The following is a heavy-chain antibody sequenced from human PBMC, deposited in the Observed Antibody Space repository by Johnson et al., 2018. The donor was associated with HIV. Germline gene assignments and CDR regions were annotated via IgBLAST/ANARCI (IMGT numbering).Heavy chain of an antibody. CDR1: GFTFSSYG. CDR3: AKSPGKDHGGNSGAFDI. Sequence: QVQLVESGGGVVQPGGSLRLSCAASGFTFSSYGMHWVRQAPGKGLEWVAFIRYDGPDKYYADSVKGRFTISIDNSKNTLYLQMNNLRAEDTALYYCAKSPGKDHGGNSGAFDIWGQGTMVTVSS. J-gene: IGHJ3*02. CDR2: IRYDGPDK. V-gene: IGHV3-30*02. D-gene: IGHD4-23*01.